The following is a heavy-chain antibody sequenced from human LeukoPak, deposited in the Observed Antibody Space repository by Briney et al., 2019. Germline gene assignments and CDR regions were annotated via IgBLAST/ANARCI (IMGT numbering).Heavy chain of an antibody. D-gene: IGHD4-23*01. V-gene: IGHV3-9*01. Sequence: GRSLRLSCAASGFTFDDYAMHWVRQAPGKGLEWVSGISWNSGSIGYADSVKGRFTTSRDNAKNSLYLQMNSLRAEDTALYYCAKDMGVVTPSYYYYGMDVWGQGTTVTVSS. CDR3: AKDMGVVTPSYYYYGMDV. CDR1: GFTFDDYA. CDR2: ISWNSGSI. J-gene: IGHJ6*02.